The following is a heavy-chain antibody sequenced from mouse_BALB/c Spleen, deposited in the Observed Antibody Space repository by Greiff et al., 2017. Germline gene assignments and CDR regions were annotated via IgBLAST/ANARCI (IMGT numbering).Heavy chain of an antibody. CDR1: GFSLTSYG. CDR3: ARARGYDGAWFAY. V-gene: IGHV2-9*02. D-gene: IGHD2-14*01. Sequence: VQLQQSGPGLVQPSQSLSITCTVSGFSLTSYGVHWVRQPPGKGLEWLGVIWAGGSTNYNSALMSRLSISKDNSKSQVFLKMNSLQTDDTAMYYCARARGYDGAWFAYWGQGTLVTVSA. J-gene: IGHJ3*01. CDR2: IWAGGST.